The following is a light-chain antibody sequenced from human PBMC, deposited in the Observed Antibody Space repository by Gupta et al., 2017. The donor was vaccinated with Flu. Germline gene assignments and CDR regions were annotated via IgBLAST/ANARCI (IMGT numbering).Light chain of an antibody. Sequence: QSALTQPRSVSGSPGHSVTISCTGTSNDVGSYNYISWYQLHPGEVPKLVLYDVNKRPAGVPDRFSGSKSGNTASLTISGLQTADEAEYYCCSYAGTHTSVFGGGTKVTVL. J-gene: IGLJ2*01. V-gene: IGLV2-11*01. CDR1: SNDVGSYNY. CDR2: DVN. CDR3: CSYAGTHTSV.